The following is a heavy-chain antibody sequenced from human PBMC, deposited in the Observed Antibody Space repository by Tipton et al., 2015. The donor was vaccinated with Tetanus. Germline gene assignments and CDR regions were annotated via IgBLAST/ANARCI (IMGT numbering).Heavy chain of an antibody. D-gene: IGHD2-15*01. J-gene: IGHJ4*02. CDR1: GLTFSDYG. V-gene: IGHV3-30*18. Sequence: SLRLSCAASGLTFSDYGMHWVRQAPGNGLEWVAVVSSDGRTKFYAGSVRGRFTVSRDNSKNTLYLQMDSLRPEDTAVYYCAKEFQRARIRFFDSWGQGSQVTASS. CDR2: VSSDGRTK. CDR3: AKEFQRARIRFFDS.